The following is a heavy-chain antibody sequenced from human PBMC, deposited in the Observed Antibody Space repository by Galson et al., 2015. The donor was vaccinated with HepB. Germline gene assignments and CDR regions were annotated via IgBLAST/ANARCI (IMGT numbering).Heavy chain of an antibody. V-gene: IGHV5-51*03. CDR1: GYSFTNYW. CDR2: IYPGDSDT. D-gene: IGHD4-11*01. CDR3: ARRYSTYYHYMDV. Sequence: QSGAEVKKPGESLKISCKGSGYSFTNYWVGWVRQMPGKGLEWMGIIYPGDSDTRYSPSFQGQVSTSADKSISTAYLQWSSLKASDTTMYYCARRYSTYYHYMDVWGKGTTVTVSS. J-gene: IGHJ6*03.